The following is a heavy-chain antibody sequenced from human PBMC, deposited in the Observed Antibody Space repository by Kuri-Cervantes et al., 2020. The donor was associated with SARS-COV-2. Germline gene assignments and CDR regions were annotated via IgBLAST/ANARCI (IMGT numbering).Heavy chain of an antibody. Sequence: GESLKISCAASGFTVSSNYMGWVRQAPGKGLEWVSVIYSGGSTYYADSVKGRFTISRDNSKNTLYLQMNSLRAEDTAVYYCAKDREVHDYGGSFDYWGQGTLVTVSS. CDR2: IYSGGST. V-gene: IGHV3-53*01. CDR1: GFTVSSNY. D-gene: IGHD4-17*01. CDR3: AKDREVHDYGGSFDY. J-gene: IGHJ4*02.